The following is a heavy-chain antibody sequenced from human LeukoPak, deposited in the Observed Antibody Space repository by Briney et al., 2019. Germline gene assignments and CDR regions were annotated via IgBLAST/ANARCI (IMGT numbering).Heavy chain of an antibody. CDR3: AKCLAVVNLFEAFDI. CDR1: GFTFSSYG. D-gene: IGHD3-22*01. J-gene: IGHJ3*02. V-gene: IGHV3-30*18. CDR2: ISYDGSNK. Sequence: GGSLRLSCAASGFTFSSYGMHWVRQAPGKGLEWVAVISYDGSNKYYADSVKGRFTISRDNSKNTLYLQMNSLRAEDTAVYYCAKCLAVVNLFEAFDIWGQGTMVTVSS.